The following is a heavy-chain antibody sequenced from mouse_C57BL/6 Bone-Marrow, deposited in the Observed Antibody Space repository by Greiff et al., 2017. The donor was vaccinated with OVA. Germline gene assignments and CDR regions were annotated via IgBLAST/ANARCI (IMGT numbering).Heavy chain of an antibody. CDR3: ARKSRSYYGSYFDY. D-gene: IGHD1-1*01. V-gene: IGHV14-3*01. Sequence: EVQLQQSVAELVRPGASVKLSCTASGFNIKNTYMHWVKQRPEQGLEWIGRIDPANGNTKYAPKFQGKATITEDTSSNTAYLQMSSLKSEDTAIYYCARKSRSYYGSYFDYWGQGTTLTVSS. CDR2: IDPANGNT. J-gene: IGHJ2*01. CDR1: GFNIKNTY.